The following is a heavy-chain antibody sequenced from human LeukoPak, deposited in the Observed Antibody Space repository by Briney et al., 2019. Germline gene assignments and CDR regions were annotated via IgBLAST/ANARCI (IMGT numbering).Heavy chain of an antibody. D-gene: IGHD2-8*01. J-gene: IGHJ6*02. V-gene: IGHV1-69*06. CDR3: AGLRTGLNDYYYGKDV. Sequence: GASVRVSCKASGDTFIRYAISWVRHAPGKGLEWVGSIIPVFGTIDDAQTFQCRVTRTADKFTSTAYMEPSGLRSEATAVYYCAGLRTGLNDYYYGKDVWGQGTTVTVSS. CDR2: IIPVFGTI. CDR1: GDTFIRYA.